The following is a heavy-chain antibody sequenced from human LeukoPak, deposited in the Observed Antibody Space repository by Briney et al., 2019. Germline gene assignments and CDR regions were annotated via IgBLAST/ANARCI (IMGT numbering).Heavy chain of an antibody. Sequence: GGFLRLSCAASGFTFSSYGMHWVRQAPGKGLEWVAFIRYDGSNKYYADSVKGRFTISRDNSKNTLYLQMNSLRAEDTAVYYCAKAAEIYSSSYNNAFDIWGQGTMVTVSS. CDR2: IRYDGSNK. J-gene: IGHJ3*02. V-gene: IGHV3-30*02. D-gene: IGHD6-6*01. CDR3: AKAAEIYSSSYNNAFDI. CDR1: GFTFSSYG.